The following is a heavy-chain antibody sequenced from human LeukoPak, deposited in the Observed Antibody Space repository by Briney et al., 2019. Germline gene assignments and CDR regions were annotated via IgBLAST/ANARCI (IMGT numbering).Heavy chain of an antibody. CDR1: GFTFSSYV. J-gene: IGHJ4*02. CDR2: IWYDGSIQ. V-gene: IGHV3-33*01. CDR3: ARAGYCSGGSCYGSDY. Sequence: QGGRSLRLSCAASGFTFSSYVMHWVRQAPGKGLEWVAAIWYDGSIQYYADSVKGRFTISRDNSKNTLYLQMDSLRAEDTAVYYCARAGYCSGGSCYGSDYWGQGTLVSVSS. D-gene: IGHD2-15*01.